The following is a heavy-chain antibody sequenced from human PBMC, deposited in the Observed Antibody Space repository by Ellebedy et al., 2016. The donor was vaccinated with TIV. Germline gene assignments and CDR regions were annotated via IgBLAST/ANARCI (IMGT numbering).Heavy chain of an antibody. V-gene: IGHV1-2*02. D-gene: IGHD6-19*01. CDR1: GYTFTGYY. CDR2: INPNSGGT. J-gene: IGHJ3*02. Sequence: ASVKVSCKASGYTFTGYYMHWVRQAPGQGLEWMGWINPNSGGTNYAQKFQGRVTMTRDTSISTAYMELSRLRSDDTAVYYCARDSQEQWLLRSDAFDIWGQGTMVTVSS. CDR3: ARDSQEQWLLRSDAFDI.